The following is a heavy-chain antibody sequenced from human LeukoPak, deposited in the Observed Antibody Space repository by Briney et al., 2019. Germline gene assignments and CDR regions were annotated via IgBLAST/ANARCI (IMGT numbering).Heavy chain of an antibody. D-gene: IGHD2-21*02. Sequence: PSETLSLTCAVSGGSFSGYYWSWIRQPPGKGLEWVGEITHSGSPDYSPSLKRRVTISVDTSKNQFSLNLSSVTAADTAVYYCAGAYCGGDCYSGRAFDIWGQGTMVTVSS. V-gene: IGHV4-34*01. CDR2: ITHSGSP. CDR1: GGSFSGYY. J-gene: IGHJ3*02. CDR3: AGAYCGGDCYSGRAFDI.